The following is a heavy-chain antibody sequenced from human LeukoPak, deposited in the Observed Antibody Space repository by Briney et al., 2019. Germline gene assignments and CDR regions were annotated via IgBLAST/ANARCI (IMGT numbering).Heavy chain of an antibody. J-gene: IGHJ5*02. Sequence: SETLSLTCAVYGGSFSGHYWSWIRQPPGKGLEWIGEINHSGSTNYNPSLKSRVTISVDTSKNQFSLKLSPVTAEDTAVYYCASTLSALVVPAAPPSWFDPWGQGTLVTVSS. CDR1: GGSFSGHY. CDR2: INHSGST. V-gene: IGHV4-34*01. CDR3: ASTLSALVVPAAPPSWFDP. D-gene: IGHD2-2*01.